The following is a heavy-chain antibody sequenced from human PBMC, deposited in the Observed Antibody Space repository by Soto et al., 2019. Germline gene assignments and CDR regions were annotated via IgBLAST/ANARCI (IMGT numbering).Heavy chain of an antibody. J-gene: IGHJ6*02. CDR3: ARRLTYYYDSSGPPDV. D-gene: IGHD3-22*01. V-gene: IGHV1-69*13. Sequence: SVKVSCKASGGTFSSYAISWVRQAPGQGLEWMGGIIPIFGTANYAQKFQGRVTITADESTSTAYMELSSLRSEDTAVYYCARRLTYYYDSSGPPDVWGQGTTVTVSS. CDR2: IIPIFGTA. CDR1: GGTFSSYA.